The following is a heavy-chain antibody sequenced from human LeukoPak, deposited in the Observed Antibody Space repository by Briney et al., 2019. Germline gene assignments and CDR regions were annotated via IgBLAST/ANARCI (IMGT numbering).Heavy chain of an antibody. CDR1: GYTFTGYY. J-gene: IGHJ6*03. CDR2: INPNSGGT. CDR3: ARGNIAARPNYYYYYYMDV. D-gene: IGHD6-6*01. V-gene: IGHV1-2*02. Sequence: ASVKVSCKASGYTFTGYYMHWVRQAPGQGLEWMGWINPNSGGTNYAQKFQGRVTMTRDTSISTAYMELSRLRSDDTAVYYCARGNIAARPNYYYYYYMDVWGKGTTVTVSS.